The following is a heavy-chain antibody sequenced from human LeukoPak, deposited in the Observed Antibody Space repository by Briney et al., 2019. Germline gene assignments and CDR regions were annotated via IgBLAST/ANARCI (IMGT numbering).Heavy chain of an antibody. V-gene: IGHV1-18*01. CDR3: ARNQWRHEHFGY. CDR2: ISAYNGNT. CDR1: GYTFTSYG. D-gene: IGHD6-19*01. Sequence: ASVKVSCKASGYTFTSYGISWVRQAPGQGLEWMGWISAYNGNTSYAQKLQGRVTMTTDTSTSTAYMELRSLRSDDTAVYYCARNQWRHEHFGYWGQGTLVTVSS. J-gene: IGHJ4*02.